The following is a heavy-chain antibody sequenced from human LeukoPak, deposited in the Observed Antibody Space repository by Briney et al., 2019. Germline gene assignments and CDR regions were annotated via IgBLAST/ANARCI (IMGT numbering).Heavy chain of an antibody. Sequence: SETLSLTCTVSGGSISSYYWSWIRQPPGKGLEWIGYIHYSGSTNYNPSLKSRVTISVDTSKNQFSLKLSSVTAADTAVYYCASLYGSGRRFDPWGQGTLVTVSS. D-gene: IGHD3-10*01. CDR2: IHYSGST. CDR1: GGSISSYY. CDR3: ASLYGSGRRFDP. J-gene: IGHJ5*02. V-gene: IGHV4-59*01.